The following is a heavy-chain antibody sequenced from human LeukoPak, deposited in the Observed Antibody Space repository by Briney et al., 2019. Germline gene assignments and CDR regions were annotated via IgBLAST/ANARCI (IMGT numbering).Heavy chain of an antibody. CDR2: ISWDGGST. V-gene: IGHV3-43*01. CDR3: AKAPGGEMAIDY. J-gene: IGHJ4*02. Sequence: GGSLRLSRAASGFTFDDYTMHWVRQAPGKGLEWVSLISWDGGSTYYADSVKGRFTISRDNSKNSLYLQMNSLRTEDTALYYCAKAPGGEMAIDYWGQGTQVTVSS. CDR1: GFTFDDYT. D-gene: IGHD5-24*01.